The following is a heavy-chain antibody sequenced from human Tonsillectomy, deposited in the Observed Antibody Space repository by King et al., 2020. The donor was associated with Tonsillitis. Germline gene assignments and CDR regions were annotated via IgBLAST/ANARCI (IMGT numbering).Heavy chain of an antibody. V-gene: IGHV4-59*01. CDR3: ARGGYQLPPYYYYYMDV. CDR1: GGSISSYY. J-gene: IGHJ6*03. D-gene: IGHD2-2*01. Sequence: MQLQESGPGLVKPSETLSLTCTVSGGSISSYYWSWIRQPPGKGLEWIGNIYYSGSTDYNPSLTSLVTISVETSKTQFSLKLSSVTAADTAMYYCARGGYQLPPYYYYYMDVWGKGTTVTVSS. CDR2: IYYSGST.